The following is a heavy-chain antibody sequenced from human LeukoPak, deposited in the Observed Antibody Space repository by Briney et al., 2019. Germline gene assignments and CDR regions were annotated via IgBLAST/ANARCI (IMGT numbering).Heavy chain of an antibody. D-gene: IGHD2-15*01. CDR3: ARCSGAATRFDY. J-gene: IGHJ4*02. Sequence: SETLSLTCTVSGGSISSYYWSWIRQPPGKGLEWIGYIYYSGSTNYNPSLKSRVTISVDASKNQFSLKLSSVTAADTAVYYCARCSGAATRFDYWGQGTLVTVSS. CDR2: IYYSGST. CDR1: GGSISSYY. V-gene: IGHV4-59*01.